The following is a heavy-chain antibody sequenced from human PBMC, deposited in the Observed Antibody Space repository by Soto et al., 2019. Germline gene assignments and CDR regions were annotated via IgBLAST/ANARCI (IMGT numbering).Heavy chain of an antibody. D-gene: IGHD3-10*01. J-gene: IGHJ3*02. V-gene: IGHV1-46*01. CDR3: ARGASMVRGVILDAFDI. CDR2: INPSGGST. Sequence: ASVKVSCKASGYTFTSYYMHWVRQAPGQGLEWMGIINPSGGSTSYAQKFQGRVTITRDTSASTAYMELSSLRSEDTAVYYCARGASMVRGVILDAFDIWGQGTMVTVSS. CDR1: GYTFTSYY.